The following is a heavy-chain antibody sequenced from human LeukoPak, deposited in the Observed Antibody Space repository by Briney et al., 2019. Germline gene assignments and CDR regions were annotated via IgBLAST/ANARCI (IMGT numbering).Heavy chain of an antibody. Sequence: ASVKVSCKASGGTFSSYAISWVRQAPGQGLEWMGWISAYNGNTNYAQKLQGRVTMTTDTSTSTAYMELRSLRSDDTAVYYCARVIRIRDGYNLATYYDYWGQGTLVTVSS. J-gene: IGHJ4*02. CDR2: ISAYNGNT. D-gene: IGHD5-24*01. V-gene: IGHV1-18*01. CDR3: ARVIRIRDGYNLATYYDY. CDR1: GGTFSSYA.